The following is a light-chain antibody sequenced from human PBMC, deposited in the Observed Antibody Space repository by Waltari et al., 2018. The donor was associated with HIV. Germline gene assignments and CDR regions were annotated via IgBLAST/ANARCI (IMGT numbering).Light chain of an antibody. J-gene: IGLJ3*02. CDR2: EVS. Sequence: QSALTQPASVSGSPGQSITISCTGTSSDDGGSNYVSWYQQHPGKAPKLMIYEVSNRPSGVSNRFSGSKSGNTASLTISGLQAEDEADYYCSSYTSSSTQVFGGGTKVTVL. CDR3: SSYTSSSTQV. CDR1: SSDDGGSNY. V-gene: IGLV2-14*03.